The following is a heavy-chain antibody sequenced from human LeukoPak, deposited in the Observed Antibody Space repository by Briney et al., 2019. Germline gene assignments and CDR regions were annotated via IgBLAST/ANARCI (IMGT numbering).Heavy chain of an antibody. Sequence: SETLPLTCPVTGGSITNHYWHWLRQPPAKELEGIGYAYHSRITCYNPSLRSRVTTSIDTSKNQFSLKLNSVTAADTAVYYCARFASWAGARFYYFMDVWGKGSSVTVSS. CDR2: AYHSRIT. V-gene: IGHV4-59*11. D-gene: IGHD3-10*01. J-gene: IGHJ6*03. CDR1: GGSITNHY. CDR3: ARFASWAGARFYYFMDV.